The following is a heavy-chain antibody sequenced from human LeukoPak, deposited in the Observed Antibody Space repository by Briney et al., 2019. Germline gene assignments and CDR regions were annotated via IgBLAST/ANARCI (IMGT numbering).Heavy chain of an antibody. CDR3: ARSAGLFYYYGMDV. CDR1: GFTFSSYS. CDR2: ISSSSSTI. J-gene: IGHJ6*02. Sequence: GGSLRLSCAASGFTFSSYSMNWVRQAPGKGLEWVSYISSSSSTIYYADSVKGRFTISRDNAKNSLYLQMNSLRAEDTAVYYCARSAGLFYYYGMDVWGQGTTVTVSS. V-gene: IGHV3-48*01.